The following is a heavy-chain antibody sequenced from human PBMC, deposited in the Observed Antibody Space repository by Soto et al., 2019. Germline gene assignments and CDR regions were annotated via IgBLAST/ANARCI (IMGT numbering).Heavy chain of an antibody. D-gene: IGHD4-17*01. V-gene: IGHV4-61*01. J-gene: IGHJ4*02. CDR2: MYSSGST. CDR3: ARATVTSIYYFDS. Sequence: SETLSLTCSVSGGSISSHSHYWGWMRQPPGKGLEWIGYMYSSGSTNYNPSLKSRVTISVDTSKNQFSLKLSSVTAADTAVYYCARATVTSIYYFDSWGQGTLVTVSS. CDR1: GGSISSHSHY.